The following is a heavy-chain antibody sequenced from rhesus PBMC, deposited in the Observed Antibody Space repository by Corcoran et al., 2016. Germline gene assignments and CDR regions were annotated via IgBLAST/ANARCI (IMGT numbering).Heavy chain of an antibody. CDR1: GGSITTNNW. V-gene: IGHV4-65*02. CDR3: ARHPQPSSSGGAWGNRFDV. D-gene: IGHD7-45*01. J-gene: IGHJ5-1*01. CDR2: IGVISGCT. Sequence: QVQLQESGPGLLKPSETLSLTCAVSGGSITTNNWWTWFRQPPGKGLEGIGNIGVISGCTYYNSSLKSRVTISKDTSKNQFSLNLNSMTAADTAMYYCARHPQPSSSGGAWGNRFDVWGAGVLVVVSS.